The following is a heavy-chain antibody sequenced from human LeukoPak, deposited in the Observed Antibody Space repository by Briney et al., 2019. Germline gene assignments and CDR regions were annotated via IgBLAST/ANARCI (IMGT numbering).Heavy chain of an antibody. J-gene: IGHJ4*02. CDR3: ALRGGEFDY. D-gene: IGHD3-16*01. CDR1: GFTFGSYG. Sequence: GGSLRLSCAASGFTFGSYGMHWVRQAPGKGLEWVAVISYYADSVKGRFPISRDNSKNTLYLQMNSLRAEDTAVYYCALRGGEFDYWGQGTLVTVSS. CDR2: IS. V-gene: IGHV3-30*03.